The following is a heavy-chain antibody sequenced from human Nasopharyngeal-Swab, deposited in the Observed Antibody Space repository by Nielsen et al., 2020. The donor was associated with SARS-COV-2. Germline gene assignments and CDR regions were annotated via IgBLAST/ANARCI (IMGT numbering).Heavy chain of an antibody. CDR3: ARLGDLFEVY. J-gene: IGHJ4*02. CDR2: TYPDDSDT. Sequence: GESLKISCKGSGYSFSTYWIGWVRQMPGKGLEWMGITYPDDSDTTYSPSFQGQVTISTDKSISTAYLQWSSLKASDTAMYYCARLGDLFEVYWGQGTLVTVSS. D-gene: IGHD3-16*01. CDR1: GYSFSTYW. V-gene: IGHV5-51*01.